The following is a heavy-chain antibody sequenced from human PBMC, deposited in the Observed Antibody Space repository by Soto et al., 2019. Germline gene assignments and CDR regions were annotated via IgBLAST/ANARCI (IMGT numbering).Heavy chain of an antibody. Sequence: PGESLKISCKGSGYSFTNYWIGRVRQMPGKGLEWMGIIYPGDSHAIYSPSFQGQVTMSADKYISTAYLQWSSLKAADTAMYYCARPYSGGPNDPFDVWGQGTMVTVSS. CDR3: ARPYSGGPNDPFDV. D-gene: IGHD1-26*01. CDR1: GYSFTNYW. V-gene: IGHV5-51*01. J-gene: IGHJ3*01. CDR2: IYPGDSHA.